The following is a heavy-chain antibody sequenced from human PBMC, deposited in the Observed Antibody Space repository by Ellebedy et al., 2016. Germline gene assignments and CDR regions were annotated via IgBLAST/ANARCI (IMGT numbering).Heavy chain of an antibody. CDR1: GGSISNYY. D-gene: IGHD1-26*01. J-gene: IGHJ2*01. CDR2: IYYRGST. V-gene: IGHV4-59*12. CDR3: ASIVGATFHWYFDL. Sequence: GSLRLSCTVSGGSISNYYWSWIRQPPGKGLEWIGYIYYRGSTNYNPSLKSRVTISVDTSKNQFSLKLSSVTAADTAVYYCASIVGATFHWYFDLWGRGTLVTVSS.